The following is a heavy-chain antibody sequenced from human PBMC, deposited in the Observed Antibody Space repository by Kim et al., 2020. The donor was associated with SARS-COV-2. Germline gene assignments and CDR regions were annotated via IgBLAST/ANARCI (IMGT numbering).Heavy chain of an antibody. J-gene: IGHJ6*01. CDR2: INTNTGNP. CDR1: GYIFTSYA. V-gene: IGHV7-4-1*02. CDR3: ARGYSAQLLYRRRYYVMD. Sequence: ASVKVSCMASGYIFTSYATNWVRQAPGQGPEWMGWINTNTGNPTYAQGFTGRVVFSLDTSVRTAYPQFSSLKAEDTGVYYCARGYSAQLLYRRRYYVMD. D-gene: IGHD2-2*02.